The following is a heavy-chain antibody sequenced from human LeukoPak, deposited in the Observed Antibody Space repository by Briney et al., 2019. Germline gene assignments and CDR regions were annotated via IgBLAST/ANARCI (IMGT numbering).Heavy chain of an antibody. CDR2: INPNSGGT. D-gene: IGHD3-22*01. Sequence: ASVKVSCKASGYTFTGYYMHWVRQAPGQGLEWMGWINPNSGGTNYAQKFQGRVTMIRDASISTAYMELSRLRSDDTAVYYCAREVHSINYYDSSGSFDIWGQGTMVTVSS. J-gene: IGHJ3*02. V-gene: IGHV1-2*02. CDR3: AREVHSINYYDSSGSFDI. CDR1: GYTFTGYY.